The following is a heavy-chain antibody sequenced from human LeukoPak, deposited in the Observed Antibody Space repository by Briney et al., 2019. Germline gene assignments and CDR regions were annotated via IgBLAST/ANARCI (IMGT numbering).Heavy chain of an antibody. CDR2: ISGSGGST. D-gene: IGHD1-26*01. CDR1: GFTFSSYA. V-gene: IGHV3-23*01. Sequence: TGGSLRLSCAASGFTFSSYAMSWVRQAPGKGLEWVSGISGSGGSTYYADSVKGRFTISRDNSKNTLYLQMNSLRAEDTAVYYCAKDTRVGGSYPSFDYWGQGTLVTVSS. J-gene: IGHJ4*02. CDR3: AKDTRVGGSYPSFDY.